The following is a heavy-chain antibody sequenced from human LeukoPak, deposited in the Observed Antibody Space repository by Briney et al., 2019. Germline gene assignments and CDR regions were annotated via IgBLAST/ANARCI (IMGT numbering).Heavy chain of an antibody. CDR1: GFTFSSYA. CDR3: AREGGWRSGAFDM. CDR2: ISYDGSNK. D-gene: IGHD3-10*01. V-gene: IGHV3-30*04. Sequence: PGGSLRLSCAASGFTFSSYAMHWVRQAPGKGLEWVAVISYDGSNKYYAQPVKRRFTISRDNSKNTLYLQMNSLRAEDTAVYYCAREGGWRSGAFDMWGQGKMDSVSS. J-gene: IGHJ3*02.